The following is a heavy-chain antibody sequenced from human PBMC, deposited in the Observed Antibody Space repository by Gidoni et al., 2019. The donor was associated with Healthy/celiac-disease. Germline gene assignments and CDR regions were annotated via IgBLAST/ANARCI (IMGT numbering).Heavy chain of an antibody. V-gene: IGHV3-33*01. CDR3: ARVGTQWLVLNDYGMDV. Sequence: QVQLVESGGGVVQPGRSLRLSCAAYGFTFSSYGLHWVRQAPGKGLELVAVIWYDGSNKYYADSVKGRFTISRDNSKNTLYLQMNSLRAEDTAVYYCARVGTQWLVLNDYGMDVWGQGTTVTVSS. CDR1: GFTFSSYG. J-gene: IGHJ6*02. CDR2: IWYDGSNK. D-gene: IGHD6-19*01.